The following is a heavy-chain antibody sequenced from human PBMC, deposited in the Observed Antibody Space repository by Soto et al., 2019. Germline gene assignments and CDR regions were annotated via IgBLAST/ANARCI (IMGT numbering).Heavy chain of an antibody. V-gene: IGHV4-39*01. CDR1: GGSISSSSYY. CDR3: GRKTQLGEEHF. D-gene: IGHD3-10*01. CDR2: IYYSGST. J-gene: IGHJ4*02. Sequence: SETLSVTCTVSGGSISSSSYYWGWIRQPPGKGLEWIGSIYYSGSTYYNPSLKSRVTISVDTSKNQFSLKLSSVTAADTAVYYCGRKTQLGEEHFWGQGTLVTVSS.